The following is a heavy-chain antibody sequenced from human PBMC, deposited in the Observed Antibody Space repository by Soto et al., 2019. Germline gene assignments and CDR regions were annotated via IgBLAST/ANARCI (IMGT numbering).Heavy chain of an antibody. Sequence: GGSLRLSCSASGFIFSSYAMHWVRQAPGKGLEYLSAITPNGGSTYYADSVKGRFTISRDDSKNTLYLQMSSLRAEDTAVYYCVKEGYYDSSGYYGYFDYWGQGTLVTVSS. J-gene: IGHJ4*02. CDR3: VKEGYYDSSGYYGYFDY. CDR2: ITPNGGST. D-gene: IGHD3-22*01. CDR1: GFIFSSYA. V-gene: IGHV3-64D*08.